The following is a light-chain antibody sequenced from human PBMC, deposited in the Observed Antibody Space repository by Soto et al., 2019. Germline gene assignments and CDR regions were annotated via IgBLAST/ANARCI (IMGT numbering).Light chain of an antibody. V-gene: IGLV1-44*01. CDR1: SSNIGNNT. J-gene: IGLJ3*02. Sequence: VLTQPPSASVTPGQRVSISCSGSSSNIGNNTVNWYQQFPETAPRLLIYTTNQRPSGVPDRFSGSKSGTSASLAISGLQSEDEADYYCAAWDDSLNGPVFGGGTKLTVL. CDR3: AAWDDSLNGPV. CDR2: TTN.